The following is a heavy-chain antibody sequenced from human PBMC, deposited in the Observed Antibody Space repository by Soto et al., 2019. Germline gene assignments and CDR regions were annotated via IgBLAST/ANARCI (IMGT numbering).Heavy chain of an antibody. J-gene: IGHJ4*02. V-gene: IGHV1-69*06. CDR3: AKEPTAVDPRDLFGGNPPADY. CDR2: VIPRFDSA. CDR1: GDTFDNYA. Sequence: QVHLVQSGTEVKWPGSSVKVSCKASGDTFDNYAISWVRQAPGQGLEWMGGVIPRFDSASYAQHSRDRVTISADKFTTTAYLELRGLTSEDTAVYYCAKEPTAVDPRDLFGGNPPADYWGQGTLVTVSS. D-gene: IGHD2-15*01.